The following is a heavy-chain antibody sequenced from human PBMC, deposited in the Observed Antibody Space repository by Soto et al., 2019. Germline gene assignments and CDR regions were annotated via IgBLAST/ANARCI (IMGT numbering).Heavy chain of an antibody. CDR3: ARPYSSGFARREYFQH. D-gene: IGHD6-19*01. CDR1: GYTFTSYD. CDR2: MNPNSGNT. V-gene: IGHV1-8*01. Sequence: GASVKVSCKASGYTFTSYDINWVRQATGQGLEWMGWMNPNSGNTGYAQKFQGRVTMTRNTSISTAYMELSSLRSEDTAVYYCARPYSSGFARREYFQHWGQGTLVTVSS. J-gene: IGHJ1*01.